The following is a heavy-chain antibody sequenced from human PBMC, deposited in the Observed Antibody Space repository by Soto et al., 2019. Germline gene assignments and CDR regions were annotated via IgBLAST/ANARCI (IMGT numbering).Heavy chain of an antibody. CDR1: GYTLTELS. D-gene: IGHD3-9*01. CDR2: FDPEDGET. Sequence: ASVKVACKVSGYTLTELSMHWVRQAPGKGLEWMGGFDPEDGETIYAQKFQGRVTMTEDTSTDTAYMELSSLRSEDTAVYYCAIHRYDILTGYFYYYYGMDVWGQGTTVTVSS. CDR3: AIHRYDILTGYFYYYYGMDV. V-gene: IGHV1-24*01. J-gene: IGHJ6*02.